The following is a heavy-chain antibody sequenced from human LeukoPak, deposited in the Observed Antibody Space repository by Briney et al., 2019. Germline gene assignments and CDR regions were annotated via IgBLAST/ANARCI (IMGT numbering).Heavy chain of an antibody. CDR2: IATAGDT. Sequence: GESLRLSCAASGFTLSSYDIHWVRQPTGKGLEWVSAIATAGDTFYSASVKGRFTISRENAKNSLHLQMNSLRVGDTAVYYCTRGGDGFDPWGQGTLVTVSS. CDR3: TRGGDGFDP. J-gene: IGHJ5*02. D-gene: IGHD7-27*01. V-gene: IGHV3-13*01. CDR1: GFTLSSYD.